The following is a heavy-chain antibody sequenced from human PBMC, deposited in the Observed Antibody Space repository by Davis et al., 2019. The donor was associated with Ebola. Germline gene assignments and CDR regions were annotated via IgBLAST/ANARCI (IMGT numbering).Heavy chain of an antibody. J-gene: IGHJ4*02. D-gene: IGHD3-22*01. CDR1: GFTFSSYA. Sequence: GESLKISCAASGFTFSSYAMHWVRQAPGKGLEYVSAISSNGGSTYYANSVKGRFTISRDNSKNTLYLQMGSLRAEDMAVYYCARSYNDGSGRFDFWGPGTLVTVSS. CDR2: ISSNGGST. CDR3: ARSYNDGSGRFDF. V-gene: IGHV3-64*01.